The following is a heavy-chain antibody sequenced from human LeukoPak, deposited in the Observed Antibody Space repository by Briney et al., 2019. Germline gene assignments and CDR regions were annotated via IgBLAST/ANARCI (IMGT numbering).Heavy chain of an antibody. CDR2: IYYSGST. Sequence: SETLSLTCTVSGGSISSGGYYWSWIRQHPGKGLEWIGYIYYSGSTYYNPSLKSRVTISVDTSKNQFSLKLSSVTAADTAVYYCAVRDGYNSDAFDIWGQETMVTVSS. CDR3: AVRDGYNSDAFDI. V-gene: IGHV4-31*03. J-gene: IGHJ3*02. D-gene: IGHD5-24*01. CDR1: GGSISSGGYY.